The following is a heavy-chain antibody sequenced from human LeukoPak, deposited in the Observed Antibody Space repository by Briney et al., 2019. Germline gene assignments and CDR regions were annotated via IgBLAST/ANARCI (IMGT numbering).Heavy chain of an antibody. CDR2: TYQRSKWYN. Sequence: SQTLSLTCAISGDSVSINSAAWNWIRQSPSRGLEWLGRTYQRSKWYNDYAVSVKSRITINPDISKNQFSLQLNSATPEDTAVYYCARSPSPYSSGWYFDYWGQGTLVTVPS. CDR1: GDSVSINSAA. CDR3: ARSPSPYSSGWYFDY. J-gene: IGHJ4*02. D-gene: IGHD6-19*01. V-gene: IGHV6-1*01.